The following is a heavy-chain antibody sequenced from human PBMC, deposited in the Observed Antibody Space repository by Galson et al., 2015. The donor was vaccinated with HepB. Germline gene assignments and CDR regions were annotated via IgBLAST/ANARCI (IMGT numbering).Heavy chain of an antibody. V-gene: IGHV1-18*01. CDR1: GYTFTRFG. CDR2: ISADNLNT. Sequence: SVKVSCKASGYTFTRFGISWVRQAPGQGLEWMGWISADNLNTRYAQKFQGRATMTTDTSTSTAYMILWSLRSDDTAVYYWARGGMATVGGPTFDYWGQGSLVTVSS. CDR3: ARGGMATVGGPTFDY. D-gene: IGHD5-24*01. J-gene: IGHJ4*02.